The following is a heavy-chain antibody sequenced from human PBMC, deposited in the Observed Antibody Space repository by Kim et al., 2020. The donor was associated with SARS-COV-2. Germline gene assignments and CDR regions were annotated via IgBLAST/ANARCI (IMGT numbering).Heavy chain of an antibody. CDR1: GFPFRRSF. Sequence: GGSLRLSCAASGFPFRRSFLPWVLQAPGKGLEWVAVISYDGSNKYYADSVKGRFTISRDNSKNTLYLQMNSLRAEDTAVYYCAKDVVGATSHYYYGMDVWGQGTTVTVSS. V-gene: IGHV3-30*18. J-gene: IGHJ6*02. CDR2: ISYDGSNK. D-gene: IGHD1-26*01. CDR3: AKDVVGATSHYYYGMDV.